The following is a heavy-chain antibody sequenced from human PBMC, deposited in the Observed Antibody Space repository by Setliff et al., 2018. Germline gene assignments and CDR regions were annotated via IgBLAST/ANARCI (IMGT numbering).Heavy chain of an antibody. V-gene: IGHV3-33*08. J-gene: IGHJ4*02. Sequence: GGSLRLSCVASGFTFSTYRMHWVRQAPGKGLEWVAVIWDDGSNKYHADSVKGRFTISRDNSKNTLYLQMNSLRPEDTAVYYCARTCSGSGCYAGLESWGQGTPVTVS. CDR1: GFTFSTYR. D-gene: IGHD2-15*01. CDR3: ARTCSGSGCYAGLES. CDR2: IWDDGSNK.